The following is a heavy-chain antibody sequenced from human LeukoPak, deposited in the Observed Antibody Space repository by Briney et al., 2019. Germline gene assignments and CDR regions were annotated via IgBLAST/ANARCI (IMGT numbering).Heavy chain of an antibody. CDR1: GFTVSSNS. CDR2: IYSGGNT. CDR3: AKEGSGGSFDMDV. Sequence: GGSLRLSCTVSGFTVSSNSMSWVRQAPGKGLEWVSFIYSGGNTHYSDSVKGRFTISRDNSKNSLFLQMNSLRNEDTALYYCAKEGSGGSFDMDVWGKGTTVTVSS. J-gene: IGHJ6*03. V-gene: IGHV3-53*05. D-gene: IGHD2-15*01.